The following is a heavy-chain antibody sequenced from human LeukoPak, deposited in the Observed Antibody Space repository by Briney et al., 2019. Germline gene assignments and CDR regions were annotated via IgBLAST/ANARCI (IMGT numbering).Heavy chain of an antibody. CDR1: GFTFSTSA. V-gene: IGHV1-58*01. J-gene: IGHJ3*01. Sequence: SVKVSCKTSGFTFSTSAVQWVRQARGQPLEWIGRIIVGSGATNYAQSLQGRFTITRDMSTNTAYMELSSLGSEDSAVYYCAAELYGVYTDCCTFHLWGQGTLVTVSS. D-gene: IGHD4-17*01. CDR2: IIVGSGAT. CDR3: AAELYGVYTDCCTFHL.